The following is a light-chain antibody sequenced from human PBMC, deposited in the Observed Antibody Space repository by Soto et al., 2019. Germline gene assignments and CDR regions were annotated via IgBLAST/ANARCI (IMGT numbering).Light chain of an antibody. V-gene: IGKV3-20*01. CDR2: GAS. J-gene: IGKJ1*01. CDR3: QQYGSSPIT. CDR1: QTVSSNY. Sequence: EIVVTQSPGTLSLSPGERATLSCRASQTVSSNYLAWYQRKPGQAPRLLMYGASSRATGIPDRLSGSGSGTDFTLTISRLEPEDFAVYYCQQYGSSPITFGQGTKVDIK.